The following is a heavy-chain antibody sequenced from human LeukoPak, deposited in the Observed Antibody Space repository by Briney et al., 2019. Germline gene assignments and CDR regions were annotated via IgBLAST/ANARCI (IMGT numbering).Heavy chain of an antibody. Sequence: GGSLRLSCAASGFTFSSYEMNWVRQAPGKGLEWVSYISSSGSTIYYADSVKGRFTISRDNAKNSLYLQMNSLRAEDTAVYYCARGYVDIVATIPKDYFDYWGRGTLVTVSS. D-gene: IGHD5-12*01. J-gene: IGHJ4*02. CDR3: ARGYVDIVATIPKDYFDY. V-gene: IGHV3-48*03. CDR2: ISSSGSTI. CDR1: GFTFSSYE.